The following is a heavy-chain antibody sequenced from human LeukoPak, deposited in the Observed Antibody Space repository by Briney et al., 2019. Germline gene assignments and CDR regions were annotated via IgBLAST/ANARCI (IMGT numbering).Heavy chain of an antibody. D-gene: IGHD3-3*01. Sequence: RGESLKISCQGSGYSFTTYWIGWVRQMPGKGLEWMGIIYSGDSDTRYSPSFQGQVTISADKSISTAYLQWSSLKASDTAMYYCAIFDFLFGEIDNWFDPWGQGTLVTVSS. J-gene: IGHJ5*02. V-gene: IGHV5-51*01. CDR2: IYSGDSDT. CDR3: AIFDFLFGEIDNWFDP. CDR1: GYSFTTYW.